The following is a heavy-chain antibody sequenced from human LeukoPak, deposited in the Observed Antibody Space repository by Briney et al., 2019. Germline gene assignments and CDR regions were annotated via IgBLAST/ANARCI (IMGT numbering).Heavy chain of an antibody. CDR3: AKFSLLYDSSGYYYS. CDR2: ISGSGGST. Sequence: GGSLRLSCAASGCTFSSYAMSWVRQAPGKGLEWVSAISGSGGSTYYADSVKGRFTISRDNSKNTLYLQMNSLRAEDTAVYYCAKFSLLYDSSGYYYSWGQGTLVTVSS. CDR1: GCTFSSYA. V-gene: IGHV3-23*01. D-gene: IGHD3-22*01. J-gene: IGHJ4*02.